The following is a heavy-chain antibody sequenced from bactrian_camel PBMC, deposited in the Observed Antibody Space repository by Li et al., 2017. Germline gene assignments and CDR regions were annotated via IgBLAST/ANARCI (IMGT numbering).Heavy chain of an antibody. J-gene: IGHJ6*01. V-gene: IGHV3S60*01. D-gene: IGHD1*01. Sequence: HVQLVESGGGSVQAGGSLRLSCAASVLTYYMGWFRQAPGKEREGVALISGDSVAYGSFVKGRFTISQDNAKNTVYLSLNNLRPEDTAMYYCAVDVRSFLDGGDWRCGRRPRRAEFRFWGQGTQVTVS. CDR1: VLTYY. CDR3: AVDVRSFLDGGDWRCGRRPRRAEFRF. CDR2: ISGDSV.